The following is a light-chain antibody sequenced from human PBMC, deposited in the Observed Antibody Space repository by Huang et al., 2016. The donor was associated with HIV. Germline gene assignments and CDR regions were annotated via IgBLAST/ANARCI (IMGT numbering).Light chain of an antibody. J-gene: IGKJ2*01. Sequence: DIQMTQSPPSLSASLGDRVTITCRASQSITTYLNWYRHKPGEAPELLIQATSTLQNGVPSRFSGGGSGTDFTLTITNLQPEDVASYYCRQSYNLPYTFGRGTKVDIK. CDR1: QSITTY. V-gene: IGKV1-39*01. CDR2: ATS. CDR3: RQSYNLPYT.